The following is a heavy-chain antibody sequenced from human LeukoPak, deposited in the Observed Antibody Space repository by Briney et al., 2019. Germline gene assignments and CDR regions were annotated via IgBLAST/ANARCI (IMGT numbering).Heavy chain of an antibody. CDR3: ARLVVVAAKGGPLDY. CDR1: GESFSGYY. V-gene: IGHV4-34*01. Sequence: PSETLSLTCAVYGESFSGYYWSWIRQPPGKGLEWIGEINHSGSTNYNPSLKSRVTISVDTSKNQFSLKLSSVTAADTAVYYCARLVVVAAKGGPLDYWGQGTLVTVSS. D-gene: IGHD2-15*01. J-gene: IGHJ4*02. CDR2: INHSGST.